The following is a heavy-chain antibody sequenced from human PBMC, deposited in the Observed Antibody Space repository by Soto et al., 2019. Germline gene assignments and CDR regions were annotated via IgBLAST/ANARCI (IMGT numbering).Heavy chain of an antibody. CDR1: GDSISSYY. V-gene: IGHV4-59*01. CDR3: ARGGGYSFGSFFDY. Sequence: SETLSLTCTVSGDSISSYYWSWIRQPPGKGLEWIGYIYHSGSAMYNPSLRSRVSMSIDTSKSQFSLKLPSVTAADAAVYFCARGGGYSFGSFFDYWGLGTLVTVSS. CDR2: IYHSGSA. D-gene: IGHD5-18*01. J-gene: IGHJ4*02.